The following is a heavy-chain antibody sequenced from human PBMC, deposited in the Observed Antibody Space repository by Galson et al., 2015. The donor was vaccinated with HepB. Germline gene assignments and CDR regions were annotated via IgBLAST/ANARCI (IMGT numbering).Heavy chain of an antibody. J-gene: IGHJ5*02. CDR1: GYTFTSYA. CDR2: INAGNGNT. V-gene: IGHV1-3*01. CDR3: AREGRVVPAAHNWFDP. Sequence: SVKVSCKASGYTFTSYAMHWVRQAPGQRLEWMGWINAGNGNTKYSQKFQGRVTITRDTSASTAYMELSSLRSEDTAVYYCAREGRVVPAAHNWFDPWGQGTLVTVSS. D-gene: IGHD2-2*01.